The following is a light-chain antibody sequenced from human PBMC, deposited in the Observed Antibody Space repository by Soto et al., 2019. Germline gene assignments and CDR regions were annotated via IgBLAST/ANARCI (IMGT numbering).Light chain of an antibody. Sequence: SLAALAFTQRERASLSCRASQRVSSYLAWYHQKTGQAPSILIYGASSSATGIPDSFSGSGYGRAFTLTISSMQHADFAVYYCQPYGSSLPITFGQGTRLEIK. CDR3: QPYGSSLPIT. CDR2: GAS. J-gene: IGKJ5*01. CDR1: QRVSSY. V-gene: IGKV3-20*01.